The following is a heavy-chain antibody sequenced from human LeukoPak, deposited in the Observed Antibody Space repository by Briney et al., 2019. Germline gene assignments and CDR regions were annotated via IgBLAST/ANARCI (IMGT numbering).Heavy chain of an antibody. CDR3: ARDVRSTSIVVAKDAFDI. Sequence: SETLSLTCTVSGGSISSYYWGWIRQPPGKGLEWIGSIYYSGSTYYNPSLKSRVTISVDTSKNQFSLKLSSVTAADTAVYYCARDVRSTSIVVAKDAFDIWGQGTMVTVSS. CDR2: IYYSGST. V-gene: IGHV4-39*07. J-gene: IGHJ3*02. D-gene: IGHD3-22*01. CDR1: GGSISSYY.